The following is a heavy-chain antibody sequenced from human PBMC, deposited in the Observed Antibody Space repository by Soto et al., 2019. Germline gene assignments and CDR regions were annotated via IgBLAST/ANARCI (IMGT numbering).Heavy chain of an antibody. D-gene: IGHD3-3*01. J-gene: IGHJ6*02. CDR3: AKTYYDFWSGLTGEYYYYGMDV. CDR1: GYTFTSYD. V-gene: IGHV1-8*01. CDR2: MNPNSGNT. Sequence: GASVKVSCKASGYTFTSYDINWVRQATGQGLEWMGWMNPNSGNTGYAQKFQGRVTMTRNTSISTAYMELSSLRSEDTAVYYCAKTYYDFWSGLTGEYYYYGMDVWGQGTTVTV.